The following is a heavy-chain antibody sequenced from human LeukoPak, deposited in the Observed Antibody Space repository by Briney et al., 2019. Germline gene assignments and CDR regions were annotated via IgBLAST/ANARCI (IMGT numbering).Heavy chain of an antibody. CDR3: ARVDVPGIAVADKDIDY. D-gene: IGHD6-19*01. J-gene: IGHJ4*02. V-gene: IGHV1-69*04. CDR2: IIPILGIA. Sequence: ASVKVSCKASGGTFSSYAISWVRQAPGQGLEWMGRIIPILGIANYAQKFQGRVTITADKSTSTAYMELSSLRSEDTAVYYCARVDVPGIAVADKDIDYWGQGTLVTVSS. CDR1: GGTFSSYA.